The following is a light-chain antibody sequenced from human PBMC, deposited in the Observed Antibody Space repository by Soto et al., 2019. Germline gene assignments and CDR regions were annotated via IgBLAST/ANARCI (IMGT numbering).Light chain of an antibody. CDR3: QHLSNWLGT. Sequence: EIVLTQSPATLSLSPGERATLSCRASQSVGSFLAWYQQKSGQSPRLLIYDASNRATGIPARFSGSGSGTDFTLTISSLEPEDFAVYYCQHLSNWLGTFGPGTKVDIK. V-gene: IGKV3-11*01. CDR1: QSVGSF. J-gene: IGKJ3*01. CDR2: DAS.